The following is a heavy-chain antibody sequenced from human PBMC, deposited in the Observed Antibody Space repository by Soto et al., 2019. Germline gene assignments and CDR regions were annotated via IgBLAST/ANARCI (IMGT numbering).Heavy chain of an antibody. CDR2: ISYDGSNK. D-gene: IGHD3-3*01. CDR1: GFTFSSYS. V-gene: IGHV3-30*18. J-gene: IGHJ6*02. Sequence: PGGSLRLSCAASGFTFSSYSMNWVRQAPGKGLEWVAVISYDGSNKYYADSVKGRFTISRDNSKNTLYLQMNSLRAEDTAVYYCAKDCLGTSRITIFGVVIIPHDVGYYGMDVWGQGTTVTVSS. CDR3: AKDCLGTSRITIFGVVIIPHDVGYYGMDV.